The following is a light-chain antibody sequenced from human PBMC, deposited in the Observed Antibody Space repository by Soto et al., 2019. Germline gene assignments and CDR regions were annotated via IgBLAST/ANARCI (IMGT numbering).Light chain of an antibody. Sequence: DIQMTQSPSCLSASVGDRVTITCRASQSISSYLNWYQQKPGKAPKLLIYAASSLQSGVPSRFSGSGSGTDFTFTISSLQPEDIATYYCQQYDNLPLTFGGGTKVDIK. V-gene: IGKV1-33*01. CDR2: AAS. CDR3: QQYDNLPLT. CDR1: QSISSY. J-gene: IGKJ4*01.